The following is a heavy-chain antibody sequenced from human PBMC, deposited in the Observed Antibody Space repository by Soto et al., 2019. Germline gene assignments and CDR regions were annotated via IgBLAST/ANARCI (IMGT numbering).Heavy chain of an antibody. CDR2: IIPIFGTA. Sequence: QVQLVQSGAEVKKPGSSVKVSCKASGGTFSSYAISWVRQAPGQGLEWMGGIIPIFGTANYAQKCQGRVTITADESTSTAYMELSSLRSEDTAVYYCARGKKYYDFWSGYPPDYYYYGMDVWGQGTTVTVSS. V-gene: IGHV1-69*01. J-gene: IGHJ6*02. CDR1: GGTFSSYA. D-gene: IGHD3-3*01. CDR3: ARGKKYYDFWSGYPPDYYYYGMDV.